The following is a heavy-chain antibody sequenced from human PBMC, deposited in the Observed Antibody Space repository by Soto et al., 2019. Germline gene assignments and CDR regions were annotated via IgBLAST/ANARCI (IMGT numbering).Heavy chain of an antibody. J-gene: IGHJ4*02. D-gene: IGHD3-22*01. CDR2: SYYSGST. Sequence: QVQLQESGPGLVKPSETLSLTCTVSGGSISSYYWSWIRQPPGKGLEWIGYSYYSGSTNYNPSLKSRVAISVDTSKNQFSLKLSSVTAADTAVYYCARLNDSSCYTLDYWGQGTLVTVSS. CDR1: GGSISSYY. CDR3: ARLNDSSCYTLDY. V-gene: IGHV4-59*01.